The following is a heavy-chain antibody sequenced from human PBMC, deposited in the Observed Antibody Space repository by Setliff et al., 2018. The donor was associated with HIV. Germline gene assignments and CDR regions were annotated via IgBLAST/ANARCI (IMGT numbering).Heavy chain of an antibody. CDR1: GFTVSDNY. J-gene: IGHJ5*02. V-gene: IGHV3-53*01. CDR3: AKGVKWLDP. D-gene: IGHD3-16*01. Sequence: LRLSGAASGFTVSDNYMTRVRQATGKGLEWVSVIYSDGRTFYADSVKGRFTISRDDSKNKVYLQMLSLRVDDTAAYYCAKGVKWLDPWGQGIPVTVSS. CDR2: IYSDGRT.